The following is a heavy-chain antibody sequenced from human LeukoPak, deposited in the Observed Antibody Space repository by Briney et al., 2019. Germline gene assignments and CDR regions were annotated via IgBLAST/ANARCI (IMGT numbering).Heavy chain of an antibody. V-gene: IGHV4-31*03. CDR3: ARGGHYYDSSGYYFLDY. D-gene: IGHD3-22*01. J-gene: IGHJ4*02. Sequence: SETLSLTCTVSGGSISSGGYYWSWIRQHPGKGLEWIGYIYYSGSTYYNPSLKSRVTISVDTSKNQFSLKLSSVTAADTAVYYCARGGHYYDSSGYYFLDYWGQGTLVTVSS. CDR2: IYYSGST. CDR1: GGSISSGGYY.